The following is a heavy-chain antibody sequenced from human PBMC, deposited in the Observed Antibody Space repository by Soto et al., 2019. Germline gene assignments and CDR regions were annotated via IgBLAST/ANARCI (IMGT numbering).Heavy chain of an antibody. CDR3: VARGMPYDFLSGPHPFDH. D-gene: IGHD3-3*01. CDR1: NGSFTDYF. Sequence: SSETLSLTCTAHNGSFTDYFWTWIRQSPGKGLEWIGEINHRGGATYNPSLRSRVTISIDTSKNHFSLSLRSLTAADTAVYYCVARGMPYDFLSGPHPFDHWPHGTMLTVSS. CDR2: INHRGGA. V-gene: IGHV4-34*01. J-gene: IGHJ5*02.